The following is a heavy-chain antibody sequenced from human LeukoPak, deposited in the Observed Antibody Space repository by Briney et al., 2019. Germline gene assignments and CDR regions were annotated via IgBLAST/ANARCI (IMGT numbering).Heavy chain of an antibody. V-gene: IGHV1-18*01. D-gene: IGHD6-13*01. CDR3: ASLYRGSWDLYYFDY. Sequence: ASVKVSRKASGGTFSSYAISWVRQAPGQGLEWMGWISAYNGNTNYAQKLQGRVTMTTDTSTSTAYTELRSLRSDDTAVYYCASLYRGSWDLYYFDYWGQGTLVTVSS. CDR2: ISAYNGNT. CDR1: GGTFSSYA. J-gene: IGHJ4*02.